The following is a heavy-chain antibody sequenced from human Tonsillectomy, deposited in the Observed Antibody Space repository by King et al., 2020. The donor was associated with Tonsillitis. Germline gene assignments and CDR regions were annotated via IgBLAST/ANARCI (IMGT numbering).Heavy chain of an antibody. CDR3: ARGDTAMDAFDY. CDR1: GFTFSSYD. V-gene: IGHV3-13*04. D-gene: IGHD5-18*01. Sequence: VQLVESGGGLVQPGGSLRLSCAVSGFTFSSYDMNGVRQDTGKGLEWVSAIGTAGDTYYPGSVKGRFTISSENAKNSLYLQMNSLRAGDTAVDYCARGDTAMDAFDYWGQGTLVTVSS. CDR2: IGTAGDT. J-gene: IGHJ4*02.